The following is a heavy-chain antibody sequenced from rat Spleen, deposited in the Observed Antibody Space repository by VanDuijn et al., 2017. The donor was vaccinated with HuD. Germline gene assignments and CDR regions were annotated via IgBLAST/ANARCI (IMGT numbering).Heavy chain of an antibody. CDR1: GFSLTSNG. CDR3: AREGDDGYADY. CDR2: IWGDGST. V-gene: IGHV2-1*01. D-gene: IGHD1-12*03. Sequence: QVQLKESGPGLVQPSQTLSLTRTVPGFSLTSNGVIWVRQPPGTGLEWMGGIWGDGSTAYNSALKSRLSISRDTSKSQVFLKMNSLQTEDIATYYCAREGDDGYADYWGQGVMVTVSS. J-gene: IGHJ2*01.